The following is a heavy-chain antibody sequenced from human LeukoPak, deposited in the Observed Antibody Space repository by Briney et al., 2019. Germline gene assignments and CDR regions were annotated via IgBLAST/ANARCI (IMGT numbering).Heavy chain of an antibody. D-gene: IGHD6-13*01. V-gene: IGHV3-23*01. CDR2: ISANGGST. J-gene: IGHJ4*02. CDR3: AKDFDLIAAAGTGYFDY. Sequence: GGSLRLSCAASGFTFDSYAMNWVRQAPGKGLEWVSGISANGGSTYYADSVKGRFTISRSNSKNTLYLQMNSLRAEDTAVYYCAKDFDLIAAAGTGYFDYWGQGTLVTVSS. CDR1: GFTFDSYA.